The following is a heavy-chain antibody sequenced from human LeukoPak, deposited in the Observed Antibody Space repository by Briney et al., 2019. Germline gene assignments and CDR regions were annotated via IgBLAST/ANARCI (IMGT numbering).Heavy chain of an antibody. J-gene: IGHJ3*02. D-gene: IGHD3-16*01. CDR2: IYYSGST. V-gene: IGHV4-59*08. CDR1: GGSISSYY. Sequence: SETLSLTCTVSGGSISSYYWSWIRQPPGKGLEWIGYIYYSGSTNYNPSLKSRVTISVDTSKNQFSLKLSSVTAADTAVYYCASGGLGQGGAFDIWGQGTMVTVSS. CDR3: ASGGLGQGGAFDI.